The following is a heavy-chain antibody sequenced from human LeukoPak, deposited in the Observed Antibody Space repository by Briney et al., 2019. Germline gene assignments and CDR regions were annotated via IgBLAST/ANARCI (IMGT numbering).Heavy chain of an antibody. V-gene: IGHV3-66*01. CDR3: TRDVGDQLVGATSLDY. J-gene: IGHJ4*02. CDR1: GFTFNDYY. CDR2: IYSGGST. D-gene: IGHD1-26*01. Sequence: PGGSLRLSCAASGFTFNDYYMHWVRQAPGKGLECVSAIYSGGSTYYADSVRGRFTISRDNSRDTLYLQMNSLKTEDTAVYYCTRDVGDQLVGATSLDYWGQGTLVTVSS.